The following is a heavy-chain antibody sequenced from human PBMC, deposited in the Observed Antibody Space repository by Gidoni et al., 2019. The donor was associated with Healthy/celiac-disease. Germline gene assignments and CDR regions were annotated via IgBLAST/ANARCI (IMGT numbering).Heavy chain of an antibody. CDR1: GFTFSRYA. J-gene: IGHJ4*02. D-gene: IGHD2-15*01. Sequence: EVQLLESGGGLVQPGGSLRLSCAASGFTFSRYAMSWVRQAPGKGLEWVSAISGSGGSTYYADSVKGRFTISRDNSKNTLYLQMNSLRAEDTAVYYCAKDHLPLNIVVVVADFDYWGQGTLVTVSS. CDR3: AKDHLPLNIVVVVADFDY. V-gene: IGHV3-23*01. CDR2: ISGSGGST.